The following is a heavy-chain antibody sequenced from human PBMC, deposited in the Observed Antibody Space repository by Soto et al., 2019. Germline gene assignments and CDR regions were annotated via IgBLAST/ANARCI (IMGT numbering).Heavy chain of an antibody. CDR3: AREVDGYSQFDD. CDR2: ISYSGST. J-gene: IGHJ4*02. D-gene: IGHD4-4*01. Sequence: SETLSLTCTVSGGSISPYYWSWIRQPPGKVLEWIGYISYSGSTNYNPSLKSRVTISVDTSKNQFSLKLTSVTAADTAVYYCAREVDGYSQFDDWGQGTLVTVSS. CDR1: GGSISPYY. V-gene: IGHV4-59*12.